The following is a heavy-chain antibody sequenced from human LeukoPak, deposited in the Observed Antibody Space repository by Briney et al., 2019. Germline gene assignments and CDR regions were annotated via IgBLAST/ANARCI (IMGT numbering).Heavy chain of an antibody. D-gene: IGHD2-2*01. CDR2: IIPIFGTA. Sequence: SVKVSCKASGGTFSSYAISWVRQAPGQGLEWMGHIIPIFGTANYAQKFQGRVTITADKSTSTPYMYLSSLRYEDTAVYYCARDSCSSTSCADWGEGTLVTVSS. CDR3: ARDSCSSTSCAD. CDR1: GGTFSSYA. J-gene: IGHJ4*02. V-gene: IGHV1-69*06.